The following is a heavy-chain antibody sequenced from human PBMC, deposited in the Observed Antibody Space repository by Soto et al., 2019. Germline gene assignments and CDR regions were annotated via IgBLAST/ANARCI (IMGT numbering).Heavy chain of an antibody. D-gene: IGHD3-22*01. CDR2: IYYSGST. CDR3: AREYDSRGPVDY. CDR1: GGSISSGGYY. J-gene: IGHJ4*02. Sequence: QVQLQESGPGLVKPSQTLTLTCTVSGGSISSGGYYWSWIRQHPGKGLEWIGYIYYSGSTYYNPSLKSRXXIXVXXSKNPFSLKLSSVTAADTAVYYCAREYDSRGPVDYWGQGTLVTVSS. V-gene: IGHV4-31*03.